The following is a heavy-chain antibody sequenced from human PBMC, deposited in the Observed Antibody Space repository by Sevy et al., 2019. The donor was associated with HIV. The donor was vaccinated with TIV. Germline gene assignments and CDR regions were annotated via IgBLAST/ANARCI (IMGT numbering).Heavy chain of an antibody. D-gene: IGHD5-12*01. J-gene: IGHJ4*02. CDR1: GFTFSSYA. Sequence: GGSLRLSCAASGFTFSSYAMSWVRLAPAKGLEWVSAVSGSGGSTYYADSVKGRFTISRDNSKNSLYLQMNSLRAEDTAVYYCAKDLGATITTYYFDYWGQGTLVTVSS. CDR2: VSGSGGST. V-gene: IGHV3-23*01. CDR3: AKDLGATITTYYFDY.